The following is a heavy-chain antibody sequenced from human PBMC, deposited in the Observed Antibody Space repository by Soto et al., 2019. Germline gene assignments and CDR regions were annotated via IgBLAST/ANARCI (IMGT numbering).Heavy chain of an antibody. J-gene: IGHJ4*02. Sequence: VQLVESGGGVVQPGRSLRLSCAASGFTFSSYGMHWVRQAPGKGLEWVAVISYDGSNKYYADSVKGRFTISRDNSKNTLYLQMNSLRAEDTAVYYCAKDRVDYGGNSSGHWGQGTLVTVSS. CDR3: AKDRVDYGGNSSGH. V-gene: IGHV3-30*18. D-gene: IGHD4-17*01. CDR1: GFTFSSYG. CDR2: ISYDGSNK.